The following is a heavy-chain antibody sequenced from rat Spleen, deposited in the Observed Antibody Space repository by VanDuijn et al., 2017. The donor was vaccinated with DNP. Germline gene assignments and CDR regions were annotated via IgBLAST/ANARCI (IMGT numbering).Heavy chain of an antibody. V-gene: IGHV5-20*01. CDR1: GFTFSDYY. CDR3: TRGVYYGSSWAFDY. Sequence: EVQLVESGGGLVQPGRSLRLSCAPSGFTFSDYYMAWVRQAPKKGLERAAAISPSGSRPYSPYSVKGRFTISRDTAKSSLYMQMNSLKSEDTATYYCTRGVYYGSSWAFDYWGHGVMVTVSS. CDR2: ISPSGSRP. J-gene: IGHJ2*01. D-gene: IGHD1-6*01.